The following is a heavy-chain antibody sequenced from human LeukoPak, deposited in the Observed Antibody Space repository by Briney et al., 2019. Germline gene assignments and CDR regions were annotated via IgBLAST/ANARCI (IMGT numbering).Heavy chain of an antibody. CDR2: ISAYNGNT. V-gene: IGHV1-18*01. Sequence: ASVKVSCKASGYMFISYGISWARQAPGQGLEWMGWISAYNGNTNYAQKLQGRVTMTTDTSTSTAYMELRSLRSDDTAVYYCARVSRAAYYYYSMDVWGQGTTVTVSS. D-gene: IGHD2/OR15-2a*01. J-gene: IGHJ6*02. CDR3: ARVSRAAYYYYSMDV. CDR1: GYMFISYG.